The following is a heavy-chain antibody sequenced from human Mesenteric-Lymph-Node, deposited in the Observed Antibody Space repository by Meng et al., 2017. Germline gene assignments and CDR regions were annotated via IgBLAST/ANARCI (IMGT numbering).Heavy chain of an antibody. CDR1: GGSISSSSYY. CDR3: ARAFVTTKAFNI. CDR2: IYYSGSP. J-gene: IGHJ3*02. Sequence: SETLSPTCTVSGGSISSSSYYWGWIRQPPGKGLEWIGSIYYSGSPYYNLSLKSRVTISVDTSKNQFSLNLSSVTAAGMAVYYCARAFVTTKAFNIWGQGPMVPSPQ. V-gene: IGHV4-39*07. D-gene: IGHD4-11*01.